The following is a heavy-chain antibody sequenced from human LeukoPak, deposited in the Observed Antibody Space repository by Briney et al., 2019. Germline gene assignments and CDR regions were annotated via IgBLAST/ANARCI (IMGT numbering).Heavy chain of an antibody. CDR2: MNPNSGNT. CDR1: GYTFTSYD. Sequence: ASVKVSCKASGYTFTSYDLNWERQATGQGLEWMGWMNPNSGNTGYAQKFQGRVTMTRNTSISTAYMELSSLRSEDTAVYYCARGFLLYYMDVWGKGTTVTVSS. V-gene: IGHV1-8*01. D-gene: IGHD3-3*01. J-gene: IGHJ6*03. CDR3: ARGFLLYYMDV.